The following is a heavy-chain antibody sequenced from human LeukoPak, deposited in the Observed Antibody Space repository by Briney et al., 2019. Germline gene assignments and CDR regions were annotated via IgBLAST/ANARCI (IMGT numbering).Heavy chain of an antibody. Sequence: GGSLRLSCAASGFTVSSNYMNWIRQAPGKGLEWVSVIYSGGSTYYADSVKGRFTISRDNSKNTLYLQMNRLRAEDAAVYYCAKAPVTTCSGAYCYPFDYWGQGTLVTVSS. CDR2: IYSGGST. V-gene: IGHV3-53*01. CDR1: GFTVSSNY. J-gene: IGHJ4*02. D-gene: IGHD2-21*01. CDR3: AKAPVTTCSGAYCYPFDY.